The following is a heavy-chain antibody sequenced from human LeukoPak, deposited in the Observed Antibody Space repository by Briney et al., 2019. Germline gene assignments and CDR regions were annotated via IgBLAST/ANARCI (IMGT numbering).Heavy chain of an antibody. D-gene: IGHD5-12*01. CDR3: ARGPSGCHNT. CDR2: IKQDGSEK. V-gene: IGHV3-7*03. Sequence: GGSLRLSCAASKFTFSTYWMSWVRQAPGKGLEWVANIKQDGSEKYYVDSVKGRFTISRDNAKNSLYLQMNSLRAEDTAVYYCARGPSGCHNTGGQGTLVTVSS. CDR1: KFTFSTYW. J-gene: IGHJ4*02.